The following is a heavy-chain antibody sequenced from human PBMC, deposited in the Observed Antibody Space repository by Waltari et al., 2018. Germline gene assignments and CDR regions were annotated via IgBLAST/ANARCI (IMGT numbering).Heavy chain of an antibody. Sequence: QVQLVQSGAEVKKPGSSVKVSCKASGGTFSSYAISWVRQAPGQGLEWMGGIIPIFGTANYAQKFQGRVTITTDESTSTAYMELSSLRSEDTAVYYCAAGAGRDGYNSRYYFDYWGQGTLVTVSS. CDR1: GGTFSSYA. D-gene: IGHD5-12*01. J-gene: IGHJ4*02. CDR3: AAGAGRDGYNSRYYFDY. CDR2: IIPIFGTA. V-gene: IGHV1-69*05.